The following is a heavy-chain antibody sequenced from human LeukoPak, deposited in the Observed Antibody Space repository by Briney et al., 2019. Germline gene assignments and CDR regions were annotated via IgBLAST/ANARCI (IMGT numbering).Heavy chain of an antibody. J-gene: IGHJ4*02. CDR2: IHPGDSGT. Sequence: KPGASLQISCKASGSRFTNYWIGWVRQLPGKGLEWMGIIHPGDSGTKYSPSFQDQVTMSFDESTTTAYLQWSSLRASDSAIYYCARGGTYSYGSSDYWGQGTLVTVSS. CDR1: GSRFTNYW. CDR3: ARGGTYSYGSSDY. V-gene: IGHV5-51*01. D-gene: IGHD5-18*01.